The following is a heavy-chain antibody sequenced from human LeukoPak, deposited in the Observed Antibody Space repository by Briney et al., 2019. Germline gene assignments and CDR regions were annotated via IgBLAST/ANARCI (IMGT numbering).Heavy chain of an antibody. CDR1: GFTFSSYW. V-gene: IGHV3-7*05. D-gene: IGHD4-17*01. CDR2: IKQDGTKK. Sequence: GGSLRLSCEASGFTFSSYWMSWVRQAPGKGLGWVANIKQDGTKKYYVDSVKGRFTISRDNAKNSLYLQMSSLSAEDTAVYYCARNGFVWESGIDYGWFDYWGQGSLVTVSS. J-gene: IGHJ4*02. CDR3: ARNGFVWESGIDYGWFDY.